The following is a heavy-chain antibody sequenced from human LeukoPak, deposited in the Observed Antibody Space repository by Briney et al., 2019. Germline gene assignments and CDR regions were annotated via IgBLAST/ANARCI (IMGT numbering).Heavy chain of an antibody. D-gene: IGHD1-26*01. J-gene: IGHJ4*02. CDR2: IYPGDSDT. V-gene: IGHV5-51*01. Sequence: GESLKISCKGSGYSFTSSWIGWVRQMPGKGLEWMGIIYPGDSDTRYSPSFQGQVTISADKSISTAYLQWSSLKAADTAMYYCAIYSDTYYFDHWGQGTLVTVSS. CDR1: GYSFTSSW. CDR3: AIYSDTYYFDH.